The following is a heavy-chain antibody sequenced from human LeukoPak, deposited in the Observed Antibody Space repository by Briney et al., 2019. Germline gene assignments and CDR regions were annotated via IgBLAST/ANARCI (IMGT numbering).Heavy chain of an antibody. CDR3: AKGGRREGAPSYYYYYMDV. CDR2: ISGSGGST. Sequence: GGSLRLSCAASGFTFSSYAMSWVRQAPGKGLEWVSAISGSGGSTYYADSVKGRFTISRDNSKNTLYLQMNSLRAEDTAVYYCAKGGRREGAPSYYYYYMDVWGKGTTVTVSS. CDR1: GFTFSSYA. D-gene: IGHD1-26*01. J-gene: IGHJ6*03. V-gene: IGHV3-23*01.